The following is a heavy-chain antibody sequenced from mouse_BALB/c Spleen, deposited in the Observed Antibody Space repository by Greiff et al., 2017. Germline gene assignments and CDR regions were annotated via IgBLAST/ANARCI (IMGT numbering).Heavy chain of an antibody. CDR1: GFSLTSYG. Sequence: VQLQQSGPGLVQPSQSLSITCTVSGFSLTSYGVHWVRQSPGKGLEWLGVIWSGGSTDYNAAFISRLSISKDNSKSQVFFKMNSLQADDTAIYYCASTYYGSTDWYFDVWGAGTTVTVSS. CDR3: ASTYYGSTDWYFDV. D-gene: IGHD1-1*01. CDR2: IWSGGST. V-gene: IGHV2-4-1*01. J-gene: IGHJ1*01.